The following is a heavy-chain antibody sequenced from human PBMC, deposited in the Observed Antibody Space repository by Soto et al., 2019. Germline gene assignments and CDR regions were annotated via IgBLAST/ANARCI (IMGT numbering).Heavy chain of an antibody. CDR2: IYYSGNT. CDR3: ARDGLQPYYYDSSGYYLKGFDP. Sequence: SETLSLTCSVSGGSISSGYYYWSWIRQPPGKGLEWIGNIYYSGNTYYNPSLKSRLIISIDTSKNQFSLKVGSVTAADTAVYYCARDGLQPYYYDSSGYYLKGFDPWGQGTLVTVSS. J-gene: IGHJ5*02. CDR1: GGSISSGYYY. V-gene: IGHV4-30-4*01. D-gene: IGHD3-22*01.